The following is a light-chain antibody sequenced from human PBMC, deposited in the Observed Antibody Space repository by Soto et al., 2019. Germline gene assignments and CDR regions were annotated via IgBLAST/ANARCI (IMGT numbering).Light chain of an antibody. CDR2: DAS. V-gene: IGKV1-5*01. CDR3: QQYNGYPT. CDR1: QSISSW. J-gene: IGKJ4*01. Sequence: DLQMTQSPSTLSASVGDRVTITCRASQSISSWLAWYQQKPGKAPKLLIYDASSLESGVPSRFSGSGSGTEFTLTISSLQPDDFATYYCQQYNGYPTFGGGTKVEIK.